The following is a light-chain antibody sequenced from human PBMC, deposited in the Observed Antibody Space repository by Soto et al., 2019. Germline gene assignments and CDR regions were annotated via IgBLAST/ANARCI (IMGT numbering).Light chain of an antibody. CDR3: QQYYSYPRT. J-gene: IGKJ2*01. CDR1: QGISSY. Sequence: AIRMTQSPSSFSASTGDRVTITCRASQGISSYLAWYQQKPGKAPKLLIYAASTLQSGVPSRFSGSGSGTGFTLTISCLQSEDFATYYCQQYYSYPRTFGQGTKLEIK. V-gene: IGKV1-8*01. CDR2: AAS.